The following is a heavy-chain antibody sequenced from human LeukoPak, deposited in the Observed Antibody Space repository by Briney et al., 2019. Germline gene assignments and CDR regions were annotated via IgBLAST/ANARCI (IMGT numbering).Heavy chain of an antibody. V-gene: IGHV3-11*01. J-gene: IGHJ6*02. Sequence: GGSLRLSCAASGFTFSDYNMNWVRQAPGKGLEWVSYITNGGSTIHHADSVKGRFTISRDNAKKTLYLQMNSLRAEDTAVYYCARSIVLTGGGVDVRGQGTTVTVSS. CDR3: ARSIVLTGGGVDV. D-gene: IGHD3-9*01. CDR1: GFTFSDYN. CDR2: ITNGGSTI.